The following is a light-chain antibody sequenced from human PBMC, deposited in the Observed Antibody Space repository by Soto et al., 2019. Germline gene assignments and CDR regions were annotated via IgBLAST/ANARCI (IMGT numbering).Light chain of an antibody. CDR3: SSYAGTNNLLYV. CDR2: GVS. V-gene: IGLV2-8*01. Sequence: QSALTQPPSASGSPGQSVTISCSGTSSDVGAYNYVSWYQQHPGKAPRLLIYGVSQRPSGVPDRFSGSKSANTASLTVSGLQPEDEADYYCSSYAGTNNLLYVFGTGTKVTVL. J-gene: IGLJ1*01. CDR1: SSDVGAYNY.